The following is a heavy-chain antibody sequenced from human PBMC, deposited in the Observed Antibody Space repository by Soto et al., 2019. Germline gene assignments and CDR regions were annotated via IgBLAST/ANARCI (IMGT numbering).Heavy chain of an antibody. D-gene: IGHD5-18*01. V-gene: IGHV4-59*01. CDR3: ARDRGYSYGSLYCYYGMDV. J-gene: IGHJ6*02. CDR2: IYYSGST. Sequence: LSLTCTVSGGSISSYYWSWIRQPPGKGLEWIGYIYYSGSTNYNPSLKSRVTISVDTSKNQFSLKLSSVTAADTAVYYCARDRGYSYGSLYCYYGMDVWGQGTTVTVSS. CDR1: GGSISSYY.